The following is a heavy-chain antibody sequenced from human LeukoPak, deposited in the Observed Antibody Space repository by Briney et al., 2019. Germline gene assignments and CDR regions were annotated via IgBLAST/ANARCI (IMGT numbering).Heavy chain of an antibody. J-gene: IGHJ4*02. CDR2: IIDSGNSI. CDR3: AKDPIFSGSYGVFDY. CDR1: GFTFSSCA. Sequence: GGSLRLSCAASGFTFSSCAMSWVRRAPGKGLEWVSTIIDSGNSIYYADSAEGRFTISRDNSKNTLYLQMNSLRAGDTAVYYCAKDPIFSGSYGVFDYWGLGTLVTVSS. D-gene: IGHD1-26*01. V-gene: IGHV3-23*01.